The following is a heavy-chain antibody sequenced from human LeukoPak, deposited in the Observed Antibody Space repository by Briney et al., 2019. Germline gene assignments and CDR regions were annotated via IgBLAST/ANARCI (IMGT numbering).Heavy chain of an antibody. CDR3: ARGGKRAVAGTRSPQYFQH. J-gene: IGHJ1*01. D-gene: IGHD6-19*01. V-gene: IGHV3-30*02. CDR2: IRYDGSNK. Sequence: GGSLRLSCAASGFRFSSYGMHWVRQAPGKGLEWVAYIRYDGSNKYYADSVKGRFTISRDNSKNTLYVQMNSLRAEDTAVYYCARGGKRAVAGTRSPQYFQHWGQGTLVTVSS. CDR1: GFRFSSYG.